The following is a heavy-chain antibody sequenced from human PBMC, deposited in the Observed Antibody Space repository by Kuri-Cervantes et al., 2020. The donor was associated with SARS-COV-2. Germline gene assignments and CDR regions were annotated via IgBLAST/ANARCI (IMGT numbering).Heavy chain of an antibody. CDR1: GYTLTGYY. J-gene: IGHJ6*02. D-gene: IGHD1-26*01. CDR3: ARVGATYFYGMNV. V-gene: IGHV1-2*06. CDR2: INPNSGGT. Sequence: ASVKVSCKASGYTLTGYYMHWVRQAPGQGLEWMGRINPNSGGTNYAQKFQGRVTMTRDTSISTAYMELSRLRSDDTAVYYCARVGATYFYGMNVWGQGTTVTVSS.